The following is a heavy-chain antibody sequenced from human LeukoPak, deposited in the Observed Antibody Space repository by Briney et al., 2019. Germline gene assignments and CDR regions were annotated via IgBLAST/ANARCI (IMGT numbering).Heavy chain of an antibody. Sequence: PGGSLRLSCAASGFTLSSFAMSWVRQAPGKGLEWVSAISGSGGSTYYADSVKGRFTISRDNSKNTLYLQMNSLRAEDTAVYYCARDSGYDSLIGDFDYWGQGTLVTVSS. CDR2: ISGSGGST. J-gene: IGHJ4*02. V-gene: IGHV3-23*01. CDR3: ARDSGYDSLIGDFDY. D-gene: IGHD5-12*01. CDR1: GFTLSSFA.